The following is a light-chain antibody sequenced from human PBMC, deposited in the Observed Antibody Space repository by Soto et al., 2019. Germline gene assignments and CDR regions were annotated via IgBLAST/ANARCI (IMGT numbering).Light chain of an antibody. CDR1: SSNIGSNT. Sequence: QAVVTQPPSASGTPGQRVTISCSGSSSNIGSNTVNWYQQLPGTAPKLLIYSNNQRPSGAPDRFSGSKSGTSASLAISGLQSEDEADYYCAAWDDSLNGYVVFGGGTQLTVL. CDR3: AAWDDSLNGYVV. CDR2: SNN. J-gene: IGLJ2*01. V-gene: IGLV1-44*01.